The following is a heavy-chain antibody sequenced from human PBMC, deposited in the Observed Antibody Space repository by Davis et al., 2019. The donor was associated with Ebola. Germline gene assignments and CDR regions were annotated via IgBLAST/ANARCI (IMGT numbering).Heavy chain of an antibody. D-gene: IGHD4-17*01. CDR2: INPNSGGT. Sequence: ASVKVSCKASGYTFTSYGISWVRQAPGQGLEWMGWINPNSGGTNYAQKFQGRVTMTRDTSISTAYMELSRLRSDDTAVYYCAKDSRLTGGDSPGNFQHWGQGTLVTVSS. CDR1: GYTFTSYG. CDR3: AKDSRLTGGDSPGNFQH. J-gene: IGHJ1*01. V-gene: IGHV1-2*02.